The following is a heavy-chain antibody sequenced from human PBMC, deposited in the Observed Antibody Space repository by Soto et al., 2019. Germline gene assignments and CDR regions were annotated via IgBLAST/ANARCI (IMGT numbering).Heavy chain of an antibody. V-gene: IGHV1-2*02. D-gene: IGHD3-3*01. CDR3: ARGGGVGVAGSAAFDM. CDR2: INPATGAA. Sequence: QLHLVQSGAVVKKPGASVTVSCSASGYPVTAYYMHWVRQAPGRGLGWMGGINPATGAAKYTQTFPGRVTMTRATSTSTVFRELRGLTSEDTAVFYCARGGGVGVAGSAAFDMWGQGTLVTVSS. J-gene: IGHJ3*02. CDR1: GYPVTAYY.